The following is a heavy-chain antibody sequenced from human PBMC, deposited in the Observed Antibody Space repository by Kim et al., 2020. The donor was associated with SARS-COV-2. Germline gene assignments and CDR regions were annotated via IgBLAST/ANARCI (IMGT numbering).Heavy chain of an antibody. J-gene: IGHJ4*01. V-gene: IGHV4-39*01. CDR2: IYYSGST. CDR1: GGSISSSSYY. Sequence: SETLSLTCTVSGGSISSSSYYWGWIRQPPGKGLEWIGSIYYSGSTYYNPSLKSRVTISVDTSKNQFSLKLSSVTAADTAVYYCARHSSNYGGTEFDYWGHGTLVTVSS. D-gene: IGHD4-4*01. CDR3: ARHSSNYGGTEFDY.